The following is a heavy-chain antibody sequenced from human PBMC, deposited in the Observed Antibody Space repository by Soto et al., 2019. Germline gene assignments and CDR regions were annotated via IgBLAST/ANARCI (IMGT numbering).Heavy chain of an antibody. CDR3: AKNRDFWSGYHNWFDP. Sequence: GGSLRLSCAASGFTFSSYAMSWVRQAPGKGLEWVSAISGSGGSTYYADSVKDRFTISRDNSKNTLYLQMNSLRAEDTAVYYCAKNRDFWSGYHNWFDPWGQGTLVTVSS. CDR2: ISGSGGST. D-gene: IGHD3-3*01. CDR1: GFTFSSYA. V-gene: IGHV3-23*01. J-gene: IGHJ5*02.